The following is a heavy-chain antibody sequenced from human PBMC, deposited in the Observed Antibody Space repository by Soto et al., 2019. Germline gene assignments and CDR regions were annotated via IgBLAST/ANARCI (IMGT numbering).Heavy chain of an antibody. Sequence: DVKLLESGGGLVQPEGSLRLSCAASGFTFSSYAMGWVRQGPGKGLEWVAVVSIGGSTHYAASVRGRFTISRDNSKNTLSLQMNSLTAEDTAVYFCAKRRGAGGHFDYWGQGALVTVSS. CDR1: GFTFSSYA. J-gene: IGHJ4*02. CDR3: AKRRGAGGHFDY. CDR2: VSIGGST. D-gene: IGHD2-15*01. V-gene: IGHV3-23*01.